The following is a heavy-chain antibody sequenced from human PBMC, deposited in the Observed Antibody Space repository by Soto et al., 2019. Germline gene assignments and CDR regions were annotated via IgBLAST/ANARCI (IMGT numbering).Heavy chain of an antibody. Sequence: QITLKESGPTLVKPTQTLTLTCTFSGFSLSTSGVGVGWIRQPPGKALEWLALIYWDDDKRYSPSLKSRLTITKDTSKNQVVLTMTNMDPVDTATYYCAHKNAFWSGFPPTPFDPWGQGTLVTVSS. CDR2: IYWDDDK. CDR3: AHKNAFWSGFPPTPFDP. V-gene: IGHV2-5*02. CDR1: GFSLSTSGVG. J-gene: IGHJ5*02. D-gene: IGHD3-3*01.